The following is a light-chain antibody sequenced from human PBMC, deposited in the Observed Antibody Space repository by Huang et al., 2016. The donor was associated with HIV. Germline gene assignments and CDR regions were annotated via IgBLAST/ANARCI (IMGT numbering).Light chain of an antibody. J-gene: IGKJ1*01. CDR3: QKYDSVPRT. Sequence: MTQSPPSLSASIGDRVTLTCRASRDISTFLAWYQQKPGKPPRLLIYAASILHSGVPSRFSGVGSGTNFTLTVSSLQPEDVANYYCQKYDSVPRTFGQGTKLEL. CDR2: AAS. V-gene: IGKV1-27*01. CDR1: RDISTF.